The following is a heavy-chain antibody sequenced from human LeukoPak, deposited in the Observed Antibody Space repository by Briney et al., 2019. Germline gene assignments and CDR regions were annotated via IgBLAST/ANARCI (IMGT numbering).Heavy chain of an antibody. D-gene: IGHD2-15*01. J-gene: IGHJ4*02. CDR2: INHSGST. CDR1: GGSFSGYY. V-gene: IGHV4-34*01. CDR3: ARGSRGSGGGCYRN. Sequence: PSETLSLTCAVYGGSFSGYYWSWIRQPPGKGLEWIGEINHSGSTNYNPSLKSRVTISVDTSKNQFSLKLSSVTAADTAVYYCARGSRGSGGGCYRNWGQGTLVTVSS.